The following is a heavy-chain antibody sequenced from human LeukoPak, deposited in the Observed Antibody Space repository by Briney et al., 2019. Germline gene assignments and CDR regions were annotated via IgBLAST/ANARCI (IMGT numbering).Heavy chain of an antibody. J-gene: IGHJ6*02. Sequence: SETLSLTCAVYGGSFSGYYWSWIRQPPGEGLEWIGEINHSGSTNYNPSLKSRVTISVDTSKNQFSLKLSSVTAADTAVYYCARGITIFGVVTDPHYGMDVWGQGTTVTVSS. D-gene: IGHD3-3*01. V-gene: IGHV4-34*01. CDR3: ARGITIFGVVTDPHYGMDV. CDR1: GGSFSGYY. CDR2: INHSGST.